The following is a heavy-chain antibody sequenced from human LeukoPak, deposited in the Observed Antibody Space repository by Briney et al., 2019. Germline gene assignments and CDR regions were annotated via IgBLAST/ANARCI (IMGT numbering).Heavy chain of an antibody. CDR2: VFYNGAT. J-gene: IGHJ3*02. Sequence: SETLSLTCIVSGGSISSSIYYWAWVRQPPGKGLEWIGTVFYNGATQYSPSLRSRVTISIDTSTNQFSLKLTSVTAADTALYYCAGRTGTNLDDAFDIWGQGTMVTVSS. CDR3: AGRTGTNLDDAFDI. CDR1: GGSISSSIYY. V-gene: IGHV4-39*07. D-gene: IGHD7-27*01.